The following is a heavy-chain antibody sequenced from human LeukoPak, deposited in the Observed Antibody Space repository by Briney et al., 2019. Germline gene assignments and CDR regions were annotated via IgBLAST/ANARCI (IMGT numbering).Heavy chain of an antibody. V-gene: IGHV4-34*01. D-gene: IGHD3-22*01. Sequence: PSETLSLTCAVYGGSFSGYYWSWIRQPPGKGLEWIGEINHSGSTNYNPSLKSRVTISVDTSKNQFSLKLSSVTAADTAVYYCARAPTSRTTYYYDSSGYYWLQPGDAFDIWGQGTMVTVSS. CDR3: ARAPTSRTTYYYDSSGYYWLQPGDAFDI. J-gene: IGHJ3*02. CDR1: GGSFSGYY. CDR2: INHSGST.